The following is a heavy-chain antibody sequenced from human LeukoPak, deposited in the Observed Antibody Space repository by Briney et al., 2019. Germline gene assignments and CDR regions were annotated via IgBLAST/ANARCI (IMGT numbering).Heavy chain of an antibody. V-gene: IGHV3-30*18. Sequence: GGSLRLSCAASGFTFSTYAMHWVRQAPGKGLEWMAIISYDGGSTYYADSVKGRFTISRDNSKNTLYLQMSSLRTEDTAVYYCAKIEGSSSYYFDYWGQGTLVTVSS. D-gene: IGHD6-6*01. CDR2: ISYDGGST. CDR3: AKIEGSSSYYFDY. CDR1: GFTFSTYA. J-gene: IGHJ4*02.